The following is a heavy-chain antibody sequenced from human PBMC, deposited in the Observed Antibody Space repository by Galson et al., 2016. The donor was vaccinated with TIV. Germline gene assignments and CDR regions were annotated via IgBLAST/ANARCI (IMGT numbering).Heavy chain of an antibody. J-gene: IGHJ6*03. CDR3: ARGCGSYSCYLDV. D-gene: IGHD1-26*01. CDR1: GDTLTSYA. V-gene: IGHV1-69*05. Sequence: SVKVSCKASGDTLTSYAVSWVRQAPGQGLEWMGEIIRIFGTVNYAQKFQGRVTITTDASTSAVYMELSSLRSEDTAVYYCARGCGSYSCYLDVWGKGTTVTVSS. CDR2: IIRIFGTV.